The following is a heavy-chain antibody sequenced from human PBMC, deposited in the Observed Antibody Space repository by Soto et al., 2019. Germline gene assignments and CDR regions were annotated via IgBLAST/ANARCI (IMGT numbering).Heavy chain of an antibody. CDR1: GFTFSSYG. V-gene: IGHV3-33*01. CDR2: IWYDGSNK. J-gene: IGHJ4*02. CDR3: AREPLYYDSSGYYIH. Sequence: SGGSLRLSCAASGFTFSSYGMHWVRQAPGKGLEWVAVIWYDGSNKYYADSVKGRFTISRDNSKNTLYLQMNSLRAEDTAVYYCAREPLYYDSSGYYIHWGQGTLVTVSS. D-gene: IGHD3-22*01.